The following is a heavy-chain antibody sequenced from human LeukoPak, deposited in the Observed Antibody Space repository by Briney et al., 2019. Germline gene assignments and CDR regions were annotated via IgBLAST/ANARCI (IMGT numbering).Heavy chain of an antibody. Sequence: ASVKVSCKASGGTFSSYAISWVRQAPGQGLEWMGIINPSGGSTSYAQKFQGRVTMTRDTSTSTVYMELSSLRSEDTAVYYCASGLAGIAVAGTIDYWGQGTLVTVSS. CDR2: INPSGGST. J-gene: IGHJ4*02. CDR3: ASGLAGIAVAGTIDY. CDR1: GGTFSSYA. D-gene: IGHD6-19*01. V-gene: IGHV1-46*01.